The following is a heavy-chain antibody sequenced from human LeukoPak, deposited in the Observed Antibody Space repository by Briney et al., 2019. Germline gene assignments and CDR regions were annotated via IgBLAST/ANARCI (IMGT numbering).Heavy chain of an antibody. CDR2: ITSSGSYI. D-gene: IGHD3-3*01. V-gene: IGHV3-21*04. CDR3: ARGGDFWSGYSRGYYMDV. J-gene: IGHJ6*03. Sequence: GGSLRLSCAASAFSFSDYNMNWVRQAPGKGLEWVSSITSSGSYIYYADSVKGRFTISRDNSKNTLYLQMNSLRAEDTAVYFCARGGDFWSGYSRGYYMDVWGKGTTVTVSS. CDR1: AFSFSDYN.